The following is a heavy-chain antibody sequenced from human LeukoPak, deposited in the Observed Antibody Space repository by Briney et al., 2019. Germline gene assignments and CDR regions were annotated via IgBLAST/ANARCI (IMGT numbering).Heavy chain of an antibody. CDR1: GASISSGYYY. J-gene: IGHJ4*02. D-gene: IGHD6-6*01. CDR3: ARETHDYSSSYIGYSDF. CDR2: IYYSGST. V-gene: IGHV4-30-4*08. Sequence: SQTLSLTCTVSGASISSGYYYWSWIRQPPGKGLEWMGYIYYSGSTYYNPSLNSRVTISVDTFKNQFSLNLISVTAADTAVYYCARETHDYSSSYIGYSDFWGQGALVTVSS.